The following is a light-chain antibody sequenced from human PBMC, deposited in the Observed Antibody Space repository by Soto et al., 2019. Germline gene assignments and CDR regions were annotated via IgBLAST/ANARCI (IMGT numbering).Light chain of an antibody. Sequence: DIVMTQSPLSLPVTPGEPASISCRSSQSLLHDSVKNYMYWYVQKPGQSPQLLIYLGSNRASGVPDRFSGRGSGTDFTLKIRRVEAEDVGVYYCMQALQIPWTFRQGTKVDIK. J-gene: IGKJ1*01. V-gene: IGKV2-28*01. CDR2: LGS. CDR3: MQALQIPWT. CDR1: QSLLHDSVKNY.